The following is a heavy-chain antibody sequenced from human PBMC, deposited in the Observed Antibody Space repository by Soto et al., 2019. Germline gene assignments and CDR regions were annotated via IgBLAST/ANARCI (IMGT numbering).Heavy chain of an antibody. CDR1: GDSVSSGSSY. J-gene: IGHJ4*02. Sequence: QVQLQESGPGLVKPSETLSLTCTVSGDSVSSGSSYWSRTRQPPGKTLEWIGYIYYSGSTNYNPSLKSRATISVDTSKNQFALKLSSVTAADAAVYYCARAEYSTSCVDYWGQGTLVTVSS. D-gene: IGHD6-6*01. CDR3: ARAEYSTSCVDY. CDR2: IYYSGST. V-gene: IGHV4-61*01.